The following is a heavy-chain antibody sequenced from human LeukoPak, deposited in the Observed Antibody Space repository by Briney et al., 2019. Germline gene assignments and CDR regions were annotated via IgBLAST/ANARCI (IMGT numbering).Heavy chain of an antibody. Sequence: PSETLSLTCTVSGGSISSYYWSWIRQPPGKGLEWIGYIYYSGSTNYNPSLKSRVTISVDPSKNQFSLKLSSVTAADTAVYYCARDLRIWGSGYYYPSGWFDPWGQGTLVTVSS. CDR2: IYYSGST. CDR3: ARDLRIWGSGYYYPSGWFDP. CDR1: GGSISSYY. V-gene: IGHV4-59*01. D-gene: IGHD3-22*01. J-gene: IGHJ5*02.